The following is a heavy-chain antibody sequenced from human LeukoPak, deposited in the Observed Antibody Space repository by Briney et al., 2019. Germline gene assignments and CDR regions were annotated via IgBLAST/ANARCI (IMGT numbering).Heavy chain of an antibody. CDR3: ARDQSFGYYDSSGIRDY. CDR2: IKQDGSEK. V-gene: IGHV3-7*01. CDR1: GFTFSGYW. Sequence: GGSLRLSCAASGFTFSGYWMNWVRQAPGKGLEWVANIKQDGSEKYYVDSVKGRFTISRDNAKNSLYLQMNSLRAEDTAVYYCARDQSFGYYDSSGIRDYWGQGTLVTVSS. D-gene: IGHD3-22*01. J-gene: IGHJ4*02.